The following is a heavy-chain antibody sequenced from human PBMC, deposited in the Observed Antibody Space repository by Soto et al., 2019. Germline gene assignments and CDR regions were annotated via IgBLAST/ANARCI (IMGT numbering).Heavy chain of an antibody. Sequence: SVKVSCKASGGTFSSYAISWVRQAPGQGLERMGGIIPIFGTANYAQKFQGRVTITADESTSTAYMELNSLRAEDTAVYYCAKGGSVQLERLVSYYYGMDVWGQGTTVTVSS. V-gene: IGHV1-69*13. D-gene: IGHD1-1*01. CDR2: IIPIFGTA. CDR3: AKGGSVQLERLVSYYYGMDV. CDR1: GGTFSSYA. J-gene: IGHJ6*02.